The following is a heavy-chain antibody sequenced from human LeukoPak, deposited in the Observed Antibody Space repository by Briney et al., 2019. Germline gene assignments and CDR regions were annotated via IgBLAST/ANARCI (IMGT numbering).Heavy chain of an antibody. D-gene: IGHD3-22*01. CDR3: AKESYDDSSGYDD. Sequence: DSVKVPCKASGYTFTDYGLHWVRQAPGQGLEWMGWISGYNGNTKYAQKFQDRVTLITDTSTSTASMELRSLRSDDTGVYYCAKESYDDSSGYDDWGQGTLVTVSS. CDR1: GYTFTDYG. CDR2: ISGYNGNT. J-gene: IGHJ4*02. V-gene: IGHV1-18*01.